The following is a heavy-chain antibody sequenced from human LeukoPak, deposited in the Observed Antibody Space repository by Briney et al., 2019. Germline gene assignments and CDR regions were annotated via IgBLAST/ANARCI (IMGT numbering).Heavy chain of an antibody. Sequence: PGGSLRLSCAASGFTFSSNYMSGVRQAPGKGLEWGSVIYSGCSTYYADSVKGQFTISRDNSKHTLYLQMNSLRAEDTAVYYCARPRALGELGYWGQGTLVTVSS. CDR1: GFTFSSNY. CDR2: IYSGCST. D-gene: IGHD3-10*01. J-gene: IGHJ4*02. CDR3: ARPRALGELGY. V-gene: IGHV3-53*01.